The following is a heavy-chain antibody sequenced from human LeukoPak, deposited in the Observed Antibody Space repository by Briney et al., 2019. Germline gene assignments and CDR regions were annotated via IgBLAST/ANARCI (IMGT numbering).Heavy chain of an antibody. D-gene: IGHD5-24*01. V-gene: IGHV3-48*02. CDR2: ISRSSDTR. CDR3: ARGRDYAFDI. J-gene: IGHJ3*02. CDR1: GFIFSSYS. Sequence: GGSLRLSCAASGFIFSSYSMNWVRQAPGKGLEWVSYISRSSDTRYYADSVQGRITIPRDNAQNSLYLQMNSLRDEDTAVYYCARGRDYAFDIWGQGTMVTVSS.